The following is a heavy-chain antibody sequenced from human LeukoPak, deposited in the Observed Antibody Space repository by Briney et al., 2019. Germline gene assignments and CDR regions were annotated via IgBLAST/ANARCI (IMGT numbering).Heavy chain of an antibody. CDR1: GFTFSSYA. V-gene: IGHV3-30*04. CDR2: ISYDGSNK. J-gene: IGHJ4*02. CDR3: AKGGPPYYFDY. D-gene: IGHD3-16*01. Sequence: GGSLRLSCAASGFTFSSYAMHWVRQAPGKGLGWVAVISYDGSNKYYADSVKGRFTISRDNSKNTLYLQMNSLRAEDTAVYYCAKGGPPYYFDYWGQGTLVTVSS.